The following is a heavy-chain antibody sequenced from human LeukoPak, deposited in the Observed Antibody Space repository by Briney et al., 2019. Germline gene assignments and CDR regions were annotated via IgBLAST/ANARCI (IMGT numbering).Heavy chain of an antibody. CDR2: IYYNSRWYN. CDR3: ARGRDVVVVPAADFDY. Sequence: KRSQTLSLTCALSGDNVSRKNIAWNWIRQARSRGLEWLVRIYYNSRWYNEYAVSMRSRIAISPDTSKNQFSLQLNSVTPEDTALYYCARGRDVVVVPAADFDYWGQGILVTVSS. V-gene: IGHV6-1*01. J-gene: IGHJ4*02. CDR1: GDNVSRKNIA. D-gene: IGHD2-2*01.